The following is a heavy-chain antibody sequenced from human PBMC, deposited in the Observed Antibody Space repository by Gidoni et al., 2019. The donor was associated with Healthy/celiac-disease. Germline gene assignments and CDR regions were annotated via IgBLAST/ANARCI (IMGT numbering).Heavy chain of an antibody. CDR2: INPSGGRT. Sequence: QVQLVQSGAEVTKPGASVKVSCKASGYTFTSYYLHWVRKPPGQGIDGMGIINPSGGRTSYAQKFQGRVTRTRDTSTSTVYMERSSLRSEDTAVYYCAGGYCSSTSCYPNAFDIWGQGTMVTVSS. CDR1: GYTFTSYY. D-gene: IGHD2-2*01. V-gene: IGHV1-46*01. CDR3: AGGYCSSTSCYPNAFDI. J-gene: IGHJ3*02.